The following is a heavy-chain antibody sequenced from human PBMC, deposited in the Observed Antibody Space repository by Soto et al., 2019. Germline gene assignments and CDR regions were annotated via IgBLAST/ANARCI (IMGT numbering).Heavy chain of an antibody. D-gene: IGHD3-16*02. CDR2: ISGSGGST. Sequence: GGSLRLSCAASGFTFSSYAMSWVRQAPGKGLEWVSAISGSGGSTYYADSVKGRFTISRDNSKNTLYLQMNSLRAEDTAVYYCAKGKITFGGVIFGFDYWGQGTLVTVS. J-gene: IGHJ4*02. CDR3: AKGKITFGGVIFGFDY. CDR1: GFTFSSYA. V-gene: IGHV3-23*01.